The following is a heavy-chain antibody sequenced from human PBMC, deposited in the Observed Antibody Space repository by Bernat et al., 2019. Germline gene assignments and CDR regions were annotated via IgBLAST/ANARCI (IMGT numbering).Heavy chain of an antibody. J-gene: IGHJ5*02. CDR1: GYTFTSYA. D-gene: IGHD3-16*01. Sequence: QVQLVQSGAEVKKPGASVKVSCKASGYTFTSYAMHWVRQAPGQRLEWMGWINAGNGNTKYSQKFQGRVTITRDTSASTAYMELSSLRSEDTAVYYCARDVGGYADLVFWFDPWGQGTLVTVSS. V-gene: IGHV1-3*01. CDR2: INAGNGNT. CDR3: ARDVGGYADLVFWFDP.